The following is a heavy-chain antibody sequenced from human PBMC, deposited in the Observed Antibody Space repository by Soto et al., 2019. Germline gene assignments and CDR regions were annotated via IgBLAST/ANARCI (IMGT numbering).Heavy chain of an antibody. D-gene: IGHD3-22*01. Sequence: GESLKISCKGSGYSFTSYWIGWVRQMPGKGLEWMGIIYPGDSDTRYSPSFQGQVTISADKSISTAYLQWSSLKASDTAMYYCARGGPPITMIVVAQFDYWGQGTLVTVSS. J-gene: IGHJ4*02. CDR2: IYPGDSDT. CDR3: ARGGPPITMIVVAQFDY. V-gene: IGHV5-51*01. CDR1: GYSFTSYW.